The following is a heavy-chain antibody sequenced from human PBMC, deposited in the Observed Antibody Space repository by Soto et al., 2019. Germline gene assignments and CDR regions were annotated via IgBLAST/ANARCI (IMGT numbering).Heavy chain of an antibody. J-gene: IGHJ6*02. CDR2: ISYDGSNK. CDR3: ARRHSSSSSYYYYGMDV. V-gene: IGHV3-30-3*01. D-gene: IGHD6-6*01. Sequence: QVQLVESGGGVVQPGRSLRLSCAASGFTFSSYAMHCVRQAPGKGLEWVAVISYDGSNKYYADSVKGRFTISRDNSKNTLYLQMNSLRAEDTAVYYCARRHSSSSSYYYYGMDVWGQGTTVTVSS. CDR1: GFTFSSYA.